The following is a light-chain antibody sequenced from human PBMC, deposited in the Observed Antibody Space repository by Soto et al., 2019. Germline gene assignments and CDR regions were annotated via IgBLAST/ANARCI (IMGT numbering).Light chain of an antibody. CDR3: TSYTSVTIVV. CDR1: NSDIGGYNS. J-gene: IGLJ2*01. V-gene: IGLV2-14*01. CDR2: GVT. Sequence: QSALTQPASVSGSPGQSITISCTGSNSDIGGYNSVSWYQQHPGKAPKLLIFGVTNRPSGVSDRFSGSKSGNTASLTISALQGEDEADYYCTSYTSVTIVVFGGGTKVTVL.